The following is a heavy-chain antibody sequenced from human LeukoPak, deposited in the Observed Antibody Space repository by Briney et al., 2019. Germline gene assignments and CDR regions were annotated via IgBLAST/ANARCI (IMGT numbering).Heavy chain of an antibody. CDR2: ISSSGSTI. CDR1: GFTFSDYY. D-gene: IGHD5-12*01. Sequence: PGGSLRLSCAASGFTFSDYYMSWIRQAPGKGLEWVSYISSSGSTIYYADSVKGRFTISRDNSKNTLYLQMNSLRAEDTAVYYCAKSVATISKGMDVWGHGTTVTVSS. J-gene: IGHJ6*02. V-gene: IGHV3-11*01. CDR3: AKSVATISKGMDV.